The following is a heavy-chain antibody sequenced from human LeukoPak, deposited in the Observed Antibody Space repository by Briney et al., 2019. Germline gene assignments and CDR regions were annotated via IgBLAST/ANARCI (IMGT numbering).Heavy chain of an antibody. CDR1: GFTFTVYW. CDR2: IRQGGSEK. Sequence: PGGSLRLSCEVSGFTFTVYWMNWVRQAPGKGPEWVASIRQGGSEKTYVDSVKGRFTISRDNTKNSLSLQLNGLRAEDTAVYYCARDGTAAGLYFDLWGQGTLVTVSS. J-gene: IGHJ4*01. D-gene: IGHD6-13*01. CDR3: ARDGTAAGLYFDL. V-gene: IGHV3-7*01.